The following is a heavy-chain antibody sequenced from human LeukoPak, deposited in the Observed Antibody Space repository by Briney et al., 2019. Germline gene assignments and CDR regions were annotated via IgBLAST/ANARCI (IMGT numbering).Heavy chain of an antibody. CDR1: GGSFSGYY. J-gene: IGHJ4*02. CDR2: MNHGGST. V-gene: IGHV4-34*01. CDR3: ARAMSIGARLQTIFGF. Sequence: SETLSLTCAVYGGSFSGYYWNWIRQPPGKGLEWIGEMNHGGSTNYNPSLKSRVTISVDTSKNEFSLKLTCFTAPDAPVYCFARAMSIGARLQTIFGFWGQGNLVTGSS. D-gene: IGHD6-6*01.